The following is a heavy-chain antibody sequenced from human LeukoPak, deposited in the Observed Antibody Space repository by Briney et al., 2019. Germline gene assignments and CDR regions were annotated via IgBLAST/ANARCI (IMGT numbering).Heavy chain of an antibody. CDR1: GFTFSSYA. J-gene: IGHJ4*02. V-gene: IGHV3-23*01. CDR3: AKDKAMVRGVTDY. CDR2: ISGSGGST. Sequence: GGPLRPSCAASGFTFSSYAMSWVRQAPGKGLEGVSAISGSGGSTYYADSVKGRFTISRDNSKNTLYLQMNSLRAEDTAVYYCAKDKAMVRGVTDYWGQGTLVTVSS. D-gene: IGHD3-10*01.